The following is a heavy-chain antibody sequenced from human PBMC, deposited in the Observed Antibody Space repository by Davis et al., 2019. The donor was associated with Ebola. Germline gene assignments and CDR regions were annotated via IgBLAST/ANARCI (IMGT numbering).Heavy chain of an antibody. V-gene: IGHV3-21*01. J-gene: IGHJ5*02. CDR2: ISSSSSYI. CDR3: ARGPRDTAMVMGGNWFDP. CDR1: GFTFSSYS. D-gene: IGHD5-18*01. Sequence: GESLKISCAASGFTFSSYSMNWVRQAPGKGLEWVSSISSSSSYIYYADSVKGRFTISRDNAKNSLYLQMNSLRAEDTAVYYCARGPRDTAMVMGGNWFDPWGQGTLVTVSS.